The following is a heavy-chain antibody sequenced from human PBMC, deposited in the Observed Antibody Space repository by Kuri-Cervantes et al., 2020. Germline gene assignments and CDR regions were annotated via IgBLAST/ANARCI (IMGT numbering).Heavy chain of an antibody. CDR2: IWYDGSNK. D-gene: IGHD3-10*01. CDR3: ARDGNYGWSPGYYGMDV. J-gene: IGHJ6*02. CDR1: GFTFSSYG. V-gene: IGHV3-33*01. Sequence: LSLTCAASGFTFSSYGMHWVRQAPGKGLEWVAVIWYDGSNKYYADSVKGRFTISRDNSKNTLYLQMNSLRAEDTAVYYCARDGNYGWSPGYYGMDVWGQGTTVTVSS.